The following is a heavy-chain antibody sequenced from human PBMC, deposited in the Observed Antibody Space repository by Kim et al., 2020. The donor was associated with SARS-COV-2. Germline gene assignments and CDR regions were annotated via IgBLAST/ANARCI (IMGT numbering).Heavy chain of an antibody. CDR2: ISSNGGST. J-gene: IGHJ4*02. Sequence: GGSLRLSCSASGFTFSSYAMHWVRQAPGKGLEYVSAISSNGGSTYYADSVKGRFTISRDNSKNTLYLQMSSLRAEDTAVYYCVKTYSYSSSWTPIGFDYWGQGTLVTVSS. CDR3: VKTYSYSSSWTPIGFDY. V-gene: IGHV3-64D*06. D-gene: IGHD6-13*01. CDR1: GFTFSSYA.